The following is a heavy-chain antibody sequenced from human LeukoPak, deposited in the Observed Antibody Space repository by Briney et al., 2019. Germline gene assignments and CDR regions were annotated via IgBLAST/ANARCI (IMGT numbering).Heavy chain of an antibody. Sequence: SETLSLTCTVSGGSISSGGYYWSWIRQHPGKGLEWIGYIYYSGSTYYNPSLKSRVTISVDTSKNQFSLKLSSVTAADTAVYYCAQSYSWNYYYWGQGTLVTVSS. V-gene: IGHV4-31*03. D-gene: IGHD1-7*01. CDR3: AQSYSWNYYY. CDR2: IYYSGST. J-gene: IGHJ4*02. CDR1: GGSISSGGYY.